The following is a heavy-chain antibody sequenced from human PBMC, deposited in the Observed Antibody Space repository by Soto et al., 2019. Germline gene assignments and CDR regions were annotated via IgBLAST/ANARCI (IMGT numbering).Heavy chain of an antibody. D-gene: IGHD1-26*01. V-gene: IGHV3-30-3*01. CDR3: ARDSGSYYFDY. J-gene: IGHJ4*02. Sequence: QVQLVESGGGVVQPGRSLRLSCAASGFTFSSYAMHWVRQAPGKGLEWVAVISYDGSNKYYADSVKGRFTISRDNSKNTLDLQMNSLSGEDTAVYYCARDSGSYYFDYWGPGALVTVSS. CDR2: ISYDGSNK. CDR1: GFTFSSYA.